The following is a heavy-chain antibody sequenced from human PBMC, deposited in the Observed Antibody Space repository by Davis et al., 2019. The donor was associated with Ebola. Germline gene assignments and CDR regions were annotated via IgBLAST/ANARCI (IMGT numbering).Heavy chain of an antibody. CDR1: GFTFDDYA. V-gene: IGHV3-20*04. CDR3: ARGTGIAAAGTGYYGMDV. CDR2: ISWNGGST. J-gene: IGHJ6*04. Sequence: GESLKISCAASGFTFDDYAMTWVRQAPGKGLEWVSGISWNGGSTGYADSVKGRFTISRDNAKNSLYLRLNSLRAEDTAVYYCARGTGIAAAGTGYYGMDVWGKGTTVTVSS. D-gene: IGHD6-13*01.